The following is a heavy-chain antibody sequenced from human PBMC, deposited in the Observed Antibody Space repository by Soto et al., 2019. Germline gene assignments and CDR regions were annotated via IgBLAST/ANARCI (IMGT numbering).Heavy chain of an antibody. CDR3: ARGKELLYY. J-gene: IGHJ4*02. V-gene: IGHV4-59*01. CDR2: IYYSGST. CDR1: GGSISSYY. Sequence: KTSETLSLTCTVSGGSISSYYWSWIRQPPGKGLEWIGYIYYSGSTNYNPSLKSRVTISVDTSKNQFSLKLSSVTAADTAVYYCARGKELLYYWGQGTLVTVSS. D-gene: IGHD1-26*01.